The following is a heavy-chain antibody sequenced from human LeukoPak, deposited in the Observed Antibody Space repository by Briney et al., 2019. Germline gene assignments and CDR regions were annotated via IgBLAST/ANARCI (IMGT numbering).Heavy chain of an antibody. Sequence: ASVKVSCKASGYTFTSYGISWVRQAPGQGLEWMAWISAYNDNTNYAQKFQGRVTMTRDTSTSTVYMELSSLRSEDTAVYYCASLSGYSSSWSDYWGQGTLVTVSS. V-gene: IGHV1-18*01. J-gene: IGHJ4*02. CDR3: ASLSGYSSSWSDY. D-gene: IGHD6-13*01. CDR2: ISAYNDNT. CDR1: GYTFTSYG.